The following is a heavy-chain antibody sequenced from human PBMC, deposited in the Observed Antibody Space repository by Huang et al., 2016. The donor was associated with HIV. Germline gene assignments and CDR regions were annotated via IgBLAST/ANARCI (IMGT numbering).Heavy chain of an antibody. D-gene: IGHD3-16*01. Sequence: QIHLVQSGPEVKQPGASVKVSCKASGYKFHIYEITWVRQTPGQGLEWMGWISGDNVSTRFAPEFQDRLTMTTDVSTSTAYLELRSLRLDDTAVYYCARTKGEFDFWGQGALVTVSS. J-gene: IGHJ4*02. CDR2: ISGDNVST. CDR3: ARTKGEFDF. V-gene: IGHV1-18*04. CDR1: GYKFHIYE.